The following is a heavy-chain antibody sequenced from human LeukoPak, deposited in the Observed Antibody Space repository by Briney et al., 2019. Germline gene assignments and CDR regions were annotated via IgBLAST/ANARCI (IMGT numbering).Heavy chain of an antibody. CDR2: IYYTGST. J-gene: IGHJ3*02. Sequence: SETLSLTCSVSGGSISSYYWSWIRQPPGKALEWIGYIYYTGSTKYSPSLKSRVTISVDTSKKQFSLNLSSVTAADTAVYYCARDGMYYYDSSGTDAFDIWGQGTMVTVSS. V-gene: IGHV4-59*01. CDR1: GGSISSYY. D-gene: IGHD3-22*01. CDR3: ARDGMYYYDSSGTDAFDI.